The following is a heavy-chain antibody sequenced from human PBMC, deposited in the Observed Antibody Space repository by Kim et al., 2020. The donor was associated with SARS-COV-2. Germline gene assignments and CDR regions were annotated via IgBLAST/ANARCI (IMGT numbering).Heavy chain of an antibody. Sequence: GGSLRLSCAASGFTFSSYEMNWVRQAPGKGLEWVSYISSSGSTIYYADSVKGRFTISRDNAKNPLYLQMNSLRAEDTAVYYCASEVGGYCSGGSCYYFDYWGQGTLVTVSS. J-gene: IGHJ4*02. CDR1: GFTFSSYE. CDR2: ISSSGSTI. D-gene: IGHD2-15*01. CDR3: ASEVGGYCSGGSCYYFDY. V-gene: IGHV3-48*03.